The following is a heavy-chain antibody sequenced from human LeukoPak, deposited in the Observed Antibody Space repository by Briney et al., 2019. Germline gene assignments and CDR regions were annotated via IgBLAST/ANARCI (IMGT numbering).Heavy chain of an antibody. CDR1: GGSISSYY. J-gene: IGHJ4*02. CDR3: ASGAAAHDY. D-gene: IGHD6-13*01. Sequence: PSETLSLTCTVSGGSISSYYWSWIRQPPGKGLEWIGEINHSGSTNYNPSLKSRVTISVDTSKNQFSLKLSSVTAADTAVYYCASGAAAHDYWGQGTLVTVSS. V-gene: IGHV4-34*01. CDR2: INHSGST.